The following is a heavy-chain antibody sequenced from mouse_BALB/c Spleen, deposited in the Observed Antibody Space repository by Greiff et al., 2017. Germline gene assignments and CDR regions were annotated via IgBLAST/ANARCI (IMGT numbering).Heavy chain of an antibody. CDR2: IRNKANGYTT. CDR1: GFTFTDYY. D-gene: IGHD5-1-1*01. V-gene: IGHV7-3*02. CDR3: ARGYRLYYAMDY. J-gene: IGHJ4*01. Sequence: EVKLVESGGGLVQPGGSLRLSCATSGFTFTDYYMSWVRQPPGKALEWLGFIRNKANGYTTEYSASVKGRFTISRDNSQSILYLQMNTLRAEDSATYYCARGYRLYYAMDYWGQGTSVTVSS.